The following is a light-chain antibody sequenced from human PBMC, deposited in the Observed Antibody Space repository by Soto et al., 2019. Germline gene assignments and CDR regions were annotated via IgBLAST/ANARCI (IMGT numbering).Light chain of an antibody. Sequence: QSALTQPASVSGSPGQSITISCTGTSSDVGNYKYVSWYQQHPGKAPKLMIYEVSNRPSGVSNRFSGSKSGNTASLTISGLQAEDEADYYCSSHAGIKNVVFGGGTKLTVL. V-gene: IGLV2-14*01. J-gene: IGLJ3*02. CDR1: SSDVGNYKY. CDR3: SSHAGIKNVV. CDR2: EVS.